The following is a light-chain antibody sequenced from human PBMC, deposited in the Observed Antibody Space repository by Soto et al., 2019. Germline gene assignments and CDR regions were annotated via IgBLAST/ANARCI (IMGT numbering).Light chain of an antibody. J-gene: IGKJ5*01. CDR3: QQLHSYPFT. Sequence: DIQMTQSPSTLSGSVGDRVTITCRASQTISSWLAWYQQKPGKAPKLLIYKASTLKSGVPSRFSGSGSGTDFTLTISSLQPEDFATYYCQQLHSYPFTCGQGTRLEIK. V-gene: IGKV1-5*03. CDR2: KAS. CDR1: QTISSW.